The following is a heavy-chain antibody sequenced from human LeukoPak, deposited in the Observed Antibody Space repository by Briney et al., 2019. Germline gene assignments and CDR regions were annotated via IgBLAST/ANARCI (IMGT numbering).Heavy chain of an antibody. CDR2: ISSSSSYI. CDR1: GFTFSGYS. Sequence: PGGSLRLSCAASGFTFSGYSMNWVRQAPGKGLEWVSSISSSSSYIYYADSVKGRFTISRDNAKNSLYLQMNSLRAEDTAVYYCAKAAAGTFDFDYWGQGTLVTVSS. D-gene: IGHD6-13*01. V-gene: IGHV3-21*01. CDR3: AKAAAGTFDFDY. J-gene: IGHJ4*02.